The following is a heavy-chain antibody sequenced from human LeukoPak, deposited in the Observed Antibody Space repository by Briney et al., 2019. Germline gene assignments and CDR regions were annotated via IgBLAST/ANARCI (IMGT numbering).Heavy chain of an antibody. Sequence: SETLSLTCTVSGGSISNYYWSWNRQPPGKGLEWIGYIYYSGTTNYNPSLKSRVTISLDTSKSQFSLKLSSVTAADTAVYYCARRKAKTPNYFDYWGQGALVTVSS. CDR1: GGSISNYY. V-gene: IGHV4-59*01. CDR2: IYYSGTT. CDR3: ARRKAKTPNYFDY. J-gene: IGHJ4*02.